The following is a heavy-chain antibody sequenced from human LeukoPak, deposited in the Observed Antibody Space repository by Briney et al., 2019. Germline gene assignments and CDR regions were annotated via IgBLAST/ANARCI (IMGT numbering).Heavy chain of an antibody. CDR2: IIPIFGTA. D-gene: IGHD6-13*01. J-gene: IGHJ4*02. CDR1: GGTFSSYA. Sequence: SVKVSCKASGGTFSSYAISWVRQAPGQGLEWMGGIIPIFGTANYAQKFQGRVTITTDESTSTAYMELSGLRSEDTAVYYCARGLSSSWYYFDYWGQGTLVTVSS. CDR3: ARGLSSSWYYFDY. V-gene: IGHV1-69*05.